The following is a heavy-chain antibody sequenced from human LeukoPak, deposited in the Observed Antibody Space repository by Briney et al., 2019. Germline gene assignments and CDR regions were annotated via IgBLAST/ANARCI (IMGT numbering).Heavy chain of an antibody. V-gene: IGHV3-30*04. D-gene: IGHD6-13*01. CDR1: GFTFSSYA. CDR2: ISYDGSNK. Sequence: GRSLRLSCAASGFTFSSYAMHWVRQAPGKGLEWVAVISYDGSNKYYADSVKGRFTISRDNSKNTLYLQMNSLRAEDTAVYYCARGGSSWYVFRSDYWAREPWSPSPQ. J-gene: IGHJ4*02. CDR3: ARGGSSWYVFRSDY.